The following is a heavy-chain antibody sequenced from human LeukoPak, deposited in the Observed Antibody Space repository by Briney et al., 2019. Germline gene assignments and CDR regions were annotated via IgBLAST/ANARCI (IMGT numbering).Heavy chain of an antibody. Sequence: GGSLRLSCAASGFTFSSSGMHWVRQAPGKGLEWVSIIYRGGSTNYADSVKGRFTISRDTSKNTLYLQMNSLRAEDTAVYYCARLSANSSAYFFDYWGQGTLVTVSS. CDR2: IYRGGST. D-gene: IGHD3-22*01. CDR3: ARLSANSSAYFFDY. J-gene: IGHJ4*02. V-gene: IGHV3-66*04. CDR1: GFTFSSSG.